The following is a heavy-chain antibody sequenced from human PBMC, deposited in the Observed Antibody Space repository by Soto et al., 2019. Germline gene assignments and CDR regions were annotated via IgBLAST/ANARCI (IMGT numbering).Heavy chain of an antibody. J-gene: IGHJ4*02. CDR3: AKDREDIVVVPAAIGGWYFDY. CDR2: ISGSGGST. CDR1: GFTFSSYA. D-gene: IGHD2-2*01. V-gene: IGHV3-23*01. Sequence: PGGSLRLSCAASGFTFSSYAMSWVRQAPGKGLEWVSAISGSGGSTYYADSVKGRFTISRDNSKNTLYLQMNSLRAEDTAVYYCAKDREDIVVVPAAIGGWYFDYWGQGTLVTVSS.